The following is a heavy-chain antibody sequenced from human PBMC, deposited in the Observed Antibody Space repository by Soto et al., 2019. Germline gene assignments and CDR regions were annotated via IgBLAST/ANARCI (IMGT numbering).Heavy chain of an antibody. CDR2: INPSGGGT. CDR1: GYTFLDFY. CDR3: ARDKPFSVDY. Sequence: VQLVQSGTEVKKPGASVKVSCKASGYTFLDFYIHWVRQAPGQGLEWMGFINPSGGGTTYAQQFQGRLTMTRDTSTSTVYMELISLTSEDTAIYYCARDKPFSVDYWGQGTLVT. J-gene: IGHJ4*02. V-gene: IGHV1-46*01. D-gene: IGHD3-3*02.